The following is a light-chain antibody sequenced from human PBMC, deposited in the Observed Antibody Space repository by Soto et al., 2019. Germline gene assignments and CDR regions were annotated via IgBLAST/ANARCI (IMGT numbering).Light chain of an antibody. CDR2: DVS. Sequence: QPVLTQPASVSGSPGQSITISCTGTSSDVGGYNYVSWYQQHPGKAPKLMIYDVSNRPSGVSNRFSGSKSGNTASLTISGLQAEDEADYYCSSYTSSSTLDSYVFGTGTKVTVL. J-gene: IGLJ1*01. CDR1: SSDVGGYNY. CDR3: SSYTSSSTLDSYV. V-gene: IGLV2-14*01.